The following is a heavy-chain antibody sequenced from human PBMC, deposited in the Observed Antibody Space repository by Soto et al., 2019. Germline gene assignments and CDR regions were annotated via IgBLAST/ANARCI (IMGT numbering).Heavy chain of an antibody. CDR2: IIPIFGTA. CDR1: GGTFSSYA. V-gene: IGHV1-69*06. Sequence: ASVKVSCKASGGTFSSYAISWVRQAPGQGLEWMGGIIPIFGTANYAQKFQGRVTITADKSTSTAYMELSSLRSEDTAVYYCARGRAAAGPNYYYYYGMDVWGQGTTVTVS. D-gene: IGHD6-13*01. J-gene: IGHJ6*02. CDR3: ARGRAAAGPNYYYYYGMDV.